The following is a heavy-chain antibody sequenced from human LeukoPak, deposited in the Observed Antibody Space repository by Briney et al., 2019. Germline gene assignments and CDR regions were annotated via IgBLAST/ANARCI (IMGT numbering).Heavy chain of an antibody. CDR3: AHSIAAAGTAYFDY. D-gene: IGHD6-13*01. J-gene: IGHJ4*02. CDR2: IYNAATT. Sequence: SETLSLTCAVSGGSISNYYWTWIRQPPGKGLEWLGFIYNAATTNYNPSLKSRVTISVDTSKNQFSLRLSSVTAADTAVYYCAHSIAAAGTAYFDYWGQGTLVTVSS. V-gene: IGHV4-4*08. CDR1: GGSISNYY.